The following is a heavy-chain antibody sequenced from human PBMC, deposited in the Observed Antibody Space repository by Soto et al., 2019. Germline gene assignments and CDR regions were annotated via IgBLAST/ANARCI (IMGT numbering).Heavy chain of an antibody. CDR3: AKGGYLGTGVDAFDI. CDR1: GFTFSSYA. J-gene: IGHJ3*02. D-gene: IGHD7-27*01. Sequence: GGSLRLSCAASGFTFSSYAMSWVRQAPGKGLEWVSAISGSGGSTYYADSVKGRFTISRDNSKNTLYLQMNSLRAEDTAVYYGAKGGYLGTGVDAFDIWGQGTMVTVSS. CDR2: ISGSGGST. V-gene: IGHV3-23*01.